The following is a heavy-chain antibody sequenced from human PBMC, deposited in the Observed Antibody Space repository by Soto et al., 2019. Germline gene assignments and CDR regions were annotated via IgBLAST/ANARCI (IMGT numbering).Heavy chain of an antibody. CDR2: IKSKTDGGTT. V-gene: IGHV3-15*01. D-gene: IGHD3-10*01. CDR3: TTPTILWFGELLFGPDAFDI. J-gene: IGHJ3*02. CDR1: GFTFSNDW. Sequence: GGSLRLSCAASGFTFSNDWMSWVRQAPGKGLEWVGRIKSKTDGGTTDYAAPVKGRFTISRDDSKNTLHLKMNSLKTEDTAVYYCTTPTILWFGELLFGPDAFDIWGQGTMVTVSS.